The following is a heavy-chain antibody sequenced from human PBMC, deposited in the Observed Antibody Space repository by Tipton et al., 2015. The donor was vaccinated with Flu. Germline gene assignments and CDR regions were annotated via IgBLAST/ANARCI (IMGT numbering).Heavy chain of an antibody. CDR2: VSRTGSS. J-gene: IGHJ5*02. CDR3: ARRDYSNYVSDPKSWFDP. CDR1: GDSISSDYY. D-gene: IGHD4-11*01. V-gene: IGHV4-38-2*01. Sequence: TLSLTCAVSGDSISSDYYWAWIRQFPGRGLEWIGTVSRTGSSNYNPSLKSRVTISIDTSKNQFSLKMKSVTAADMAVYYCARRDYSNYVSDPKSWFDPWGQGTLFAVSS.